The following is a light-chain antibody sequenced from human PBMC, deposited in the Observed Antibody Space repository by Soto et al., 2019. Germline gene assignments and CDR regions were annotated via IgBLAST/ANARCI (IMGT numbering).Light chain of an antibody. CDR1: RYIDNS. CDR3: QHHSIWPPIT. Sequence: EILLTQSPATLSLSPGEGATLSCRATRYIDNSLAWYQQRPGQAPRLLIYDASERATGIPGRFGGSGSGLDFTLTISRLESEDFAVYYCQHHSIWPPITFGQGTRLEI. CDR2: DAS. V-gene: IGKV3-11*01. J-gene: IGKJ5*01.